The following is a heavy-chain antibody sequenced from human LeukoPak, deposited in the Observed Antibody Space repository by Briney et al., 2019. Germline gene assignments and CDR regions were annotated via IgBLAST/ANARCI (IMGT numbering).Heavy chain of an antibody. D-gene: IGHD3-3*01. CDR3: ATGKTVFWNAGTNWFDP. CDR1: GYTLTELS. J-gene: IGHJ5*02. V-gene: IGHV1-24*01. Sequence: ASVKVSCKVSGYTLTELSMHWVRQAPGKGLEWMGGFDPEDGETIYAQKFQGRVTMTEDTSTDTAYMEVNSPRSEDTAVYYCATGKTVFWNAGTNWFDPWGQGTLVTVSS. CDR2: FDPEDGET.